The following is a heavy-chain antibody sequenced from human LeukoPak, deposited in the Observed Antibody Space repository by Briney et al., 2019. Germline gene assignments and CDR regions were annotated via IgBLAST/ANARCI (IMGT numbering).Heavy chain of an antibody. D-gene: IGHD3-16*02. CDR1: GFTFSSYG. CDR2: IRYDGSNE. J-gene: IGHJ2*01. Sequence: GGSLRLSCAASGFTFSSYGMHWVRQAPGKGLEWVSFIRYDGSNEYYADSVRGRFTISRDNSKNTLYLQMNSLRGEDTAVYFCAREEHYRRYFALWGRGTLVTVSS. CDR3: AREEHYRRYFAL. V-gene: IGHV3-30*02.